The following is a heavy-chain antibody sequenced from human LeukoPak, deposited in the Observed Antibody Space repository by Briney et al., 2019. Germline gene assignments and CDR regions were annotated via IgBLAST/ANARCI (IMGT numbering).Heavy chain of an antibody. Sequence: GGSLRLSCAASGFTVSNNYMSWVRQVPGKGLEWVSVIYSSGTTYYADSVKGRFTISRDNSKNTLYLQMNSLRAEDTAVYYCARDDGDYLDYWGQGTLVTVSS. J-gene: IGHJ4*02. CDR1: GFTVSNNY. CDR2: IYSSGTT. D-gene: IGHD4-17*01. CDR3: ARDDGDYLDY. V-gene: IGHV3-66*01.